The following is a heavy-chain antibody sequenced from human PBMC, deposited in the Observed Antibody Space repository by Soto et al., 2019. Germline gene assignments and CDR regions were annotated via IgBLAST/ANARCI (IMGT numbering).Heavy chain of an antibody. CDR2: ITAYNGNT. D-gene: IGHD5-18*01. CDR3: AKQRGYSNGEFDY. V-gene: IGHV1-18*01. J-gene: IGHJ4*02. CDR1: GYTFTSYG. Sequence: QVQLVQSGAEVKKPGASVKVSCKASGYTFTSYGISWVRQAPGQGLEWMGWITAYNGNTNYAQKLQGRVTMTTDTSTTTAYTELRSLRSDDTAVYYCAKQRGYSNGEFDYWGQGTLVTVSS.